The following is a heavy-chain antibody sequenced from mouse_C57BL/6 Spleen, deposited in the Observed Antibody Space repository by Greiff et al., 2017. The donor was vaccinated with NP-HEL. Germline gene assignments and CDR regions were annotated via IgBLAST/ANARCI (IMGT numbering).Heavy chain of an antibody. CDR3: ERPTTVVARGYYAMDY. CDR2: ISSGSSTI. D-gene: IGHD1-1*01. Sequence: EVQVVESGGGLVKPGGSLKLSCAASGFTFSDYGMHWVRQAPEKGLEWVAYISSGSSTIYYADTVKGRFTISRDNAKNTLFLQMTSLRSEDTAMYYCERPTTVVARGYYAMDYWGQGTSVTVSS. J-gene: IGHJ4*01. CDR1: GFTFSDYG. V-gene: IGHV5-17*01.